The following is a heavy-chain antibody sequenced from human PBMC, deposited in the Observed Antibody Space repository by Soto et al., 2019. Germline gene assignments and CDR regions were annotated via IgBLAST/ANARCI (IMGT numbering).Heavy chain of an antibody. CDR1: GFTFSSYS. Sequence: GGSLRLSCAASGFTFSSYSMNWVRQAPGKGLEWVSSISSSSSYIYYADSVKGRFTISRDNAKNSLYLQMNSLRAEDTAVYYCASSYDILNGYSALDAFDIWGQGTMVTVSS. CDR3: ASSYDILNGYSALDAFDI. CDR2: ISSSSSYI. D-gene: IGHD3-9*01. V-gene: IGHV3-21*01. J-gene: IGHJ3*02.